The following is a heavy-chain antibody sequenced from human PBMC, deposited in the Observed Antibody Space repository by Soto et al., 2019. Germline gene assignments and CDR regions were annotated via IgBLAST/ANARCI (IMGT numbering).Heavy chain of an antibody. CDR1: GGSISSGDSY. Sequence: HVQLQESGPGLVKPSQTLSLTCTVSGGSISSGDSYWSWLRQSPGKGLEWIGYIYYDGTTYYNPSLTSRVTISVDTSKNQFSLILNSVTAADTAVYYCAREGAASYSYYYGTDVWGQGTTVTVSS. V-gene: IGHV4-30-4*01. D-gene: IGHD3-16*01. J-gene: IGHJ6*02. CDR2: IYYDGTT. CDR3: AREGAASYSYYYGTDV.